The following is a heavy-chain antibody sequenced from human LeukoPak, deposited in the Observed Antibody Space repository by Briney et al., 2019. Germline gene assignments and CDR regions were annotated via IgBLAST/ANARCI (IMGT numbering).Heavy chain of an antibody. CDR1: GFTFSSYA. CDR2: ISYDGSNK. J-gene: IGHJ6*02. CDR3: ARDQFYCSSTSCYTYRVDRDRVGMDV. D-gene: IGHD2-2*02. V-gene: IGHV3-30-3*01. Sequence: GGSLRLSCAASGFTFSSYAMHWVRQAPGKGLEWVAVISYDGSNKYYADSVKGRFTISRDNSKNTLYLQMNSLRAEDTAVYYCARDQFYCSSTSCYTYRVDRDRVGMDVWGQGTTVTVSS.